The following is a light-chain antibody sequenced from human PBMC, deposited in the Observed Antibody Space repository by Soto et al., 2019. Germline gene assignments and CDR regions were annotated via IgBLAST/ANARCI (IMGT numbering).Light chain of an antibody. CDR1: SSDVGGYNY. Sequence: QSALTQPASVSGSPGQSITIFCTGTSSDVGGYNYVSWYQQHPDKAPKVMIYDVSSLPSGVSNRFSGSKSGNTASLTISGLQAEDEADYYCSSYRSGSTHYVFGTGTKVTVL. J-gene: IGLJ1*01. V-gene: IGLV2-14*01. CDR3: SSYRSGSTHYV. CDR2: DVS.